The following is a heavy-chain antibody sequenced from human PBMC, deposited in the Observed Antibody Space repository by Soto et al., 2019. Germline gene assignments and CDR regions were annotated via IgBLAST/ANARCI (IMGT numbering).Heavy chain of an antibody. CDR1: GYTFTDYW. D-gene: IGHD4-4*01. Sequence: EALTISCKGSGYTFTDYWIGLVRQLPGKGLEWRGIIDPGDSDTRYSPSFQGHITITVEKSTTPAYLQWTTLNASDTAMYYCARHLSNFRYYYYAMDVWGQGTTVTVSS. CDR3: ARHLSNFRYYYYAMDV. CDR2: IDPGDSDT. J-gene: IGHJ6*02. V-gene: IGHV5-51*01.